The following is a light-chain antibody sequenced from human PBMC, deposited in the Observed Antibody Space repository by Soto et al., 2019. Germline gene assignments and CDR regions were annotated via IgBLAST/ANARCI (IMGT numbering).Light chain of an antibody. J-gene: IGKJ2*01. CDR3: QQSYSTPFYT. V-gene: IGKV1-39*01. Sequence: DIQMTQSPSSLTASXGGGVTITXXXSQSISAHLNWYQQKPGTAPKVLIYAASTLQSGVPPRFSGSGSGTDFTLTISSLQPEDFATYYCQQSYSTPFYTFGQGTKVDI. CDR1: QSISAH. CDR2: AAS.